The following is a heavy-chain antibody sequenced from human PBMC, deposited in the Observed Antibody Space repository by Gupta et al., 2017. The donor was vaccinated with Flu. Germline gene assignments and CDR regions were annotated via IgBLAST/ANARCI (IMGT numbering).Heavy chain of an antibody. V-gene: IGHV4-31*03. CDR2: IYYSGST. CDR1: GGSISSGGYY. CDR3: ARSTALTMIVVLGKMGAFDI. D-gene: IGHD3-22*01. Sequence: QVQLQESGPGLVKPSQTLSLTCTVSGGSISSGGYYWSWIRQHPGKGLEWIGYIYYSGSTYYNPSLKSRVTISVDTSKNQFSLKLSSVTAADTAVYYCARSTALTMIVVLGKMGAFDIWGQGTMVTVSS. J-gene: IGHJ3*02.